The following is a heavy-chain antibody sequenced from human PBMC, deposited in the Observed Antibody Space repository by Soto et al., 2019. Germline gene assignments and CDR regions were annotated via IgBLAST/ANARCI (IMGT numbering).Heavy chain of an antibody. CDR3: ARLTGYCSGGSCQYYFDY. CDR1: GYSFTSYW. D-gene: IGHD2-15*01. Sequence: PGESLKISCKGSGYSFTSYWIGWVRQMPGKGLEWMGIIYPGDSDTRYSPSFQGQVTISADKFISTAYLQWSSLKASDTAMYYCARLTGYCSGGSCQYYFDYWGQGTLVTVSS. V-gene: IGHV5-51*01. J-gene: IGHJ4*02. CDR2: IYPGDSDT.